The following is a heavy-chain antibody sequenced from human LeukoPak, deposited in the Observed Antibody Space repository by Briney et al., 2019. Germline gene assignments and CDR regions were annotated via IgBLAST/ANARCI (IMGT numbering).Heavy chain of an antibody. Sequence: PGGSLRLSCAASGFTFSSYAMHWVRQAPGKGLEWVTFISYDGSTKTYADSVKGRFTISRDTSKNTLHLQMNSLRAEDTAVYYCVRSNNNDYWGQRTLVTVSS. V-gene: IGHV3-30*02. CDR2: ISYDGSTK. CDR3: VRSNNNDY. CDR1: GFTFSSYA. J-gene: IGHJ4*02. D-gene: IGHD2-2*01.